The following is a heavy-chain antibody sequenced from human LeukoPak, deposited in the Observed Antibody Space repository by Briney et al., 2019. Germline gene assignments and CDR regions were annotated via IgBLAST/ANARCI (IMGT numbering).Heavy chain of an antibody. V-gene: IGHV3-21*04. CDR3: AKDPPTGVDDAFDI. J-gene: IGHJ3*02. CDR2: ISRSSDYI. D-gene: IGHD7-27*01. CDR1: GFTFSNYN. Sequence: PGGSLRLSCAGSGFTFSNYNMNWVRQAPGKGLEWVSSISRSSDYIYYADSVRGRFTISRDNSKNTLYLQMNSLRAEDTALYYCAKDPPTGVDDAFDIWGQGTMVTVSS.